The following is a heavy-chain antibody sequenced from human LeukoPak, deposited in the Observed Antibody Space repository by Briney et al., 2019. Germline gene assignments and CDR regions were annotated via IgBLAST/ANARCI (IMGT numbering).Heavy chain of an antibody. CDR1: GFTFDDYA. D-gene: IGHD1-26*01. J-gene: IGHJ4*02. V-gene: IGHV3-9*01. CDR2: ISWNSGSI. CDR3: GRDLGGRSGY. Sequence: GGSLRLSCAASGFTFDDYAMHWVRQAPGKGLEWVSGISWNSGSIGYADPVKGRFTISRDNAKNTLCLQMNSLRAEDTAVYYCGRDLGGRSGYWGREPWSPSPQ.